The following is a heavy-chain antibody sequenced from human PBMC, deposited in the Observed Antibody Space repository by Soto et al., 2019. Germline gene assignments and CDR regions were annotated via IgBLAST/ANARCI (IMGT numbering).Heavy chain of an antibody. Sequence: SVKVSCKASGGTFSSYAISWVRQAPGQGLEWMGGITPIFGTANYAQKFQGRVTITADESTSTAYMELSSLRSEDTAVYYCASGYSYGWSPLDVWGQGTTVTVSS. CDR3: ASGYSYGWSPLDV. J-gene: IGHJ6*02. D-gene: IGHD5-18*01. CDR2: ITPIFGTA. CDR1: GGTFSSYA. V-gene: IGHV1-69*13.